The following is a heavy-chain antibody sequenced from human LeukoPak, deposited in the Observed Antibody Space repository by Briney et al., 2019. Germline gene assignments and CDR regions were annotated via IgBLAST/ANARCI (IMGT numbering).Heavy chain of an antibody. CDR1: GFTFTNYA. CDR3: ARDLGMDV. V-gene: IGHV3-66*02. CDR2: IYSGGST. Sequence: PGGSLRLSCAASGFTFTNYAMNWVRQAPGKGLEWVSVIYSGGSTYYADSVKGRFTISRDNSKNTLYLQMNSLRAEDTAVYYCARDLGMDVWGKGTTVTVSS. J-gene: IGHJ6*04.